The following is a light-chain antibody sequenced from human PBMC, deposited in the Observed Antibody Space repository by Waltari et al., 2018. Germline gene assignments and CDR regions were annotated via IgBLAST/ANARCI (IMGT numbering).Light chain of an antibody. V-gene: IGKV3-15*01. CDR2: GSS. CDR3: QQYNNWPWNT. J-gene: IGKJ2*01. Sequence: EIVMTQSPATLSVSPGEGATLSCRASQSVSSNFAWYQQNPGQAPRLLLYGSSTRATGIPARFSGSGSGTDFTLTISSLQSEDFAVYHCQQYNNWPWNTFGQGTKLEIK. CDR1: QSVSSN.